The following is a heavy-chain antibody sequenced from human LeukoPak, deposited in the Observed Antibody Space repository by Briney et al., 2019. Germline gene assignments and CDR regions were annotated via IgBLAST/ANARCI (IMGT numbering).Heavy chain of an antibody. CDR3: AIVSLRYSAYSDEDLVYSFHY. CDR1: GFTFNRHS. D-gene: IGHD5-12*01. J-gene: IGHJ4*02. CDR2: LSRDGTNE. Sequence: PGRSLRLSCAASGFTFNRHSIHWVRRAPGKGLEWVAFLSRDGTNEYYADSVKGRFTISRDISKNIVHLQMNGLRAEDTAIYYCAIVSLRYSAYSDEDLVYSFHYWGQGTLVTVSS. V-gene: IGHV3-30*04.